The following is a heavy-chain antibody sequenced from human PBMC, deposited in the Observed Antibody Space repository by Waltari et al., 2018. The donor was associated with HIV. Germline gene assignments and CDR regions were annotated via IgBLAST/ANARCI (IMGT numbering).Heavy chain of an antibody. CDR2: IYSGVST. J-gene: IGHJ4*02. Sequence: EVQLVESGGGLIQPGGSLRLSCAASGFTVSSNYMSWVRQAPGKGLEWVSVIYSGVSTYYADSVKGRFTISRDNSKNTLYLQMNSLRAEDTAVYYCARDGGYGDYAGPDYWGQGTLVTVSS. CDR1: GFTVSSNY. D-gene: IGHD4-17*01. CDR3: ARDGGYGDYAGPDY. V-gene: IGHV3-53*01.